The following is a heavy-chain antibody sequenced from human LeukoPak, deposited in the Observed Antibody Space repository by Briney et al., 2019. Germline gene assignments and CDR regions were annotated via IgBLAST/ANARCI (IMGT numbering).Heavy chain of an antibody. CDR3: AQGVNYYGSGSYYNEYYFDY. Sequence: GGSLRLSCAASGFTFSSYWMSWVRQAPGKGLEWVANIKQDGSEKYYVDSVKGRFTISRDNAKNSLYLQMNSLRAEDTAVYYCAQGVNYYGSGSYYNEYYFDYWGQGTLVTVAS. J-gene: IGHJ4*02. CDR2: IKQDGSEK. D-gene: IGHD3-10*01. CDR1: GFTFSSYW. V-gene: IGHV3-7*01.